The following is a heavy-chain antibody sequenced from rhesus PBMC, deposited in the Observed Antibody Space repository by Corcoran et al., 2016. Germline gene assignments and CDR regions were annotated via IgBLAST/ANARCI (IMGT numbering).Heavy chain of an antibody. J-gene: IGHJ4*01. CDR1: GGSISSSY. V-gene: IGHV4-169*01. Sequence: QLQLQESDPGLVKPSETLSVTCAVSGGSISSSYWSWIRPAPGKGLEWIGYMKGSGSRTNYKPTRKMRVTLSGDTSKKQVCLKLSSVTAADTAVYYCVRGGDFIDYWGQGVLVTVSS. CDR2: MKGSGSRT. D-gene: IGHD3-34*01. CDR3: VRGGDFIDY.